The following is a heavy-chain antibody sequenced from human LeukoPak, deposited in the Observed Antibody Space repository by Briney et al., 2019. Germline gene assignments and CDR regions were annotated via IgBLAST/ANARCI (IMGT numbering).Heavy chain of an antibody. V-gene: IGHV1-46*01. CDR2: INPSGGST. D-gene: IGHD2-2*01. J-gene: IGHJ6*02. CDR1: GYTFTSYY. Sequence: ASVKVSWKASGYTFTSYYMHWVRQAPGQGLEWMGIINPSGGSTSYAQKFQGRVTMTRDTSTSTVYMELSSLRSEDTAVYYCAREIGSSTSYDYYYGMDVWGQGTTVTVSS. CDR3: AREIGSSTSYDYYYGMDV.